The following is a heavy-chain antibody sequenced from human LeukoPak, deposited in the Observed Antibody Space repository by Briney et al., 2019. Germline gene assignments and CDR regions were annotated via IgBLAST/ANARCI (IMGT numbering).Heavy chain of an antibody. V-gene: IGHV3-21*01. D-gene: IGHD3-16*02. Sequence: GGSLRLFCAASGFTFSSYSMNWVRQAPGKGLEWVSSISSSSYIYYADSVKGRFPISRENAKNSLYRQMNSLRAEDTAVYYCARVGLRLGELSYDWGQGTLVTVSS. CDR3: ARVGLRLGELSYD. CDR2: ISSSSYI. J-gene: IGHJ4*02. CDR1: GFTFSSYS.